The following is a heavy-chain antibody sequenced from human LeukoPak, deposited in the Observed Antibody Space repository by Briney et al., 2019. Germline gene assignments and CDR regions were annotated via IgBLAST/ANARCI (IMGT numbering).Heavy chain of an antibody. J-gene: IGHJ4*02. D-gene: IGHD6-13*01. V-gene: IGHV3-23*01. CDR2: ISTSGGTT. Sequence: GGSLRLSCTASGFTFSTYAMSWVRRAPGKGLEWVSGISTSGGTTYYADSVKGRFTISRDNSKNTLYLQMSSLRAEDTAVYYCASFGNSWYYFDYWGQGTLVTVSS. CDR1: GFTFSTYA. CDR3: ASFGNSWYYFDY.